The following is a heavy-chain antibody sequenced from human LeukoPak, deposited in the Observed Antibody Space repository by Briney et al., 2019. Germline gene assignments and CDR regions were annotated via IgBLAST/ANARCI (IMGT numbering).Heavy chain of an antibody. Sequence: GGSLRLSCAASGFTFSSYWMHWVRQAPGKGLVWVSRINSDGSSTSYADSVKGRFTISRDNAKNTLYLQVNSLRAEDTAVYYCAREIRFLEWLSYWGQGTLVTVSS. J-gene: IGHJ4*02. D-gene: IGHD3-3*01. CDR1: GFTFSSYW. CDR2: INSDGSST. V-gene: IGHV3-74*01. CDR3: AREIRFLEWLSY.